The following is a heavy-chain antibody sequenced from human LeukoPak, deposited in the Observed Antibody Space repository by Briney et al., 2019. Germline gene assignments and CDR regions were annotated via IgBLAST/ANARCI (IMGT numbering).Heavy chain of an antibody. Sequence: GGSLRLSCAASGFTFSSYAMHWVRQAPGKGLEWVAVISYDGSNKYYADSVKGRFTISRDNSKNTLYLQMNSLRAEDTAVYYCARDGALRGVIIFYFDYWGPGTLVTVSS. J-gene: IGHJ4*02. D-gene: IGHD3-10*01. CDR2: ISYDGSNK. CDR3: ARDGALRGVIIFYFDY. V-gene: IGHV3-30*04. CDR1: GFTFSSYA.